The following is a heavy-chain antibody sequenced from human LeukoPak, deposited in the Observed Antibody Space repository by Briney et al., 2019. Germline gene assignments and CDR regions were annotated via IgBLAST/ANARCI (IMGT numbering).Heavy chain of an antibody. V-gene: IGHV3-30-3*01. Sequence: GGSLRLSCAASGFTFSSYAMHWVRQAPGKGLEWVAVISYDGSNKYYADSVKGRFTISRDNSKNTVYLQMNSLRGEDTALYHCARGPSIAAPGDKFDYWGQGTLVTVSS. J-gene: IGHJ4*02. CDR2: ISYDGSNK. CDR3: ARGPSIAAPGDKFDY. CDR1: GFTFSSYA. D-gene: IGHD6-13*01.